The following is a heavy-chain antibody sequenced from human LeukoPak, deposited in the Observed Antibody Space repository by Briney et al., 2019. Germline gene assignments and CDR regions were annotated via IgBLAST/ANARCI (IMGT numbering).Heavy chain of an antibody. CDR1: GFTFSNYE. CDR2: ISSSGSSI. V-gene: IGHV3-48*03. D-gene: IGHD3-22*01. Sequence: GGSLRLSCAASGFTFSNYEMNWVRQAPGKGLEWVSYISSSGSSINYADSVKGRFTTSRDNAENSLYLQMNSLRDEDTAVYYCAREMAHYFDSSGYSFWGQGTLVTVSS. J-gene: IGHJ4*02. CDR3: AREMAHYFDSSGYSF.